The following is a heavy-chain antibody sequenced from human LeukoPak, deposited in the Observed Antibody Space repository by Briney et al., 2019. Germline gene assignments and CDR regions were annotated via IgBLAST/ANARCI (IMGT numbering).Heavy chain of an antibody. J-gene: IGHJ3*02. D-gene: IGHD3-22*01. Sequence: PSETLSLTCTVSGGSISSYYWSWVRQPPGKGLEWIGYIYYSGSTNYNPSLKSRVTISVDTSKNQFSLKLSSVTATDTAVYYCARDSSDSSGYHAFDIWGQGTMVTVSS. CDR2: IYYSGST. CDR3: ARDSSDSSGYHAFDI. V-gene: IGHV4-59*01. CDR1: GGSISSYY.